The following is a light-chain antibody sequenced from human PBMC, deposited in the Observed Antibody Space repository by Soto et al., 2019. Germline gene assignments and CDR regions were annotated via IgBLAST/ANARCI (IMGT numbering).Light chain of an antibody. CDR3: QHYNSYSEA. V-gene: IGKV1-5*03. J-gene: IGKJ1*01. Sequence: DIQMTQSPSTLSGSVGDRVTIPCRASQTISSWLAWYQQKPGKAPKLLIYKASTLKSGVPSRFSGSGSGTEFTLTSSSLQPDDFATYYCQHYNSYSEAFGQGTKVELK. CDR1: QTISSW. CDR2: KAS.